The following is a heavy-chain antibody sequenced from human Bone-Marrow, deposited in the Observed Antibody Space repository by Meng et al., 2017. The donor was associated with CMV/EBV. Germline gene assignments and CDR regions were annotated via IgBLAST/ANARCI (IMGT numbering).Heavy chain of an antibody. CDR3: ARAEVGALIDY. CDR2: MNPSSSNT. Sequence: SCKASGTPFPSYDISWVRQATGQGLEWMGWMNPSSSNTGYAQKYKGRVTMTRNTSISTAYMELSSLRSEDTAVYYCARAEVGALIDYWGQGTLVTVSS. D-gene: IGHD1-26*01. CDR1: GTPFPSYD. J-gene: IGHJ4*02. V-gene: IGHV1-8*01.